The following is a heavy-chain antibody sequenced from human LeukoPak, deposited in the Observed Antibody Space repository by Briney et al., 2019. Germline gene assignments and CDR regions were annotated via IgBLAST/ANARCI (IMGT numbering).Heavy chain of an antibody. D-gene: IGHD1-1*01. CDR3: AREGTAGTNLNWFDP. CDR2: TYYRSKWYN. Sequence: SQTLSLTCAISGDSVSSNSAAWNWIRQSPSRGLEWLGRTYYRSKWYNDYAVSVKSRITINPDTSKNQFSLKLSSVTAADTAVYYCAREGTAGTNLNWFDPWGQGTLVTVSS. J-gene: IGHJ5*02. CDR1: GDSVSSNSAA. V-gene: IGHV6-1*01.